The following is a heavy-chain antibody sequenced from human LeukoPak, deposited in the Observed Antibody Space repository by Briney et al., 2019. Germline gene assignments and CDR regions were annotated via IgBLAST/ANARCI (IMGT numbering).Heavy chain of an antibody. J-gene: IGHJ3*02. CDR1: GGSISSGGYS. Sequence: SETLSLTCAVSGGSISSGGYSWSWIRQPPGKGLEWIGYIYHSGSTYYNPSLKSRVTISVDRSKNQFSLKLSSVTAADTAVYYCARGAFWSGYAFDIWGQGTMVTVSS. V-gene: IGHV4-30-2*01. CDR2: IYHSGST. CDR3: ARGAFWSGYAFDI. D-gene: IGHD3-3*01.